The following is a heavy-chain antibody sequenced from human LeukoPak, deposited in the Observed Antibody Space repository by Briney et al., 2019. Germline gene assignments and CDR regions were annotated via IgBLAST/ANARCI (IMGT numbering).Heavy chain of an antibody. Sequence: PSETLSLTCTVSGGSISSYYWSWIRQPPGKGLEWIGYIYYSGSTNYNPSLKSRVTISVDTSKNQFSLKLSSVTAADTAVYYCARGSWYYYDSSVEFFDYWGQGTLATVSS. CDR3: ARGSWYYYDSSVEFFDY. CDR1: GGSISSYY. D-gene: IGHD3-22*01. V-gene: IGHV4-59*01. J-gene: IGHJ4*02. CDR2: IYYSGST.